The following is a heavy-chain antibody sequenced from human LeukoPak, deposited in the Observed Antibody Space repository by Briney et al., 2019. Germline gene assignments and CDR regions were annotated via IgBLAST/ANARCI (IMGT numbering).Heavy chain of an antibody. Sequence: GRSLRLSCAASGFTFSSYGMHWVRQAPGKGLEWVAVIWYDGSNKYYADSVKGRFTISRDNSKNTLYLQMNSLRAEDTAVYYCAKADVVVVPAAIAFDIWGQGTMVTVSS. CDR1: GFTFSSYG. V-gene: IGHV3-33*06. CDR2: IWYDGSNK. CDR3: AKADVVVVPAAIAFDI. J-gene: IGHJ3*02. D-gene: IGHD2-2*01.